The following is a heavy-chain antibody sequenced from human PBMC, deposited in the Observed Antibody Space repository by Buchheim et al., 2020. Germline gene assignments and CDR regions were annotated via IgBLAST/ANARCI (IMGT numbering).Heavy chain of an antibody. CDR2: INHSGST. J-gene: IGHJ4*02. CDR1: GGSFSGYY. Sequence: QVQLQQWGAGLLKPSETLSLTCAVYGGSFSGYYWSWIRQPPGKGLEWIGEINHSGSTNYNPSLKSRVTISVDTSKNKFSLKLSSVTAADTAVYYCARSTPRLTRHHFDYWGQGTL. CDR3: ARSTPRLTRHHFDY. V-gene: IGHV4-34*01. D-gene: IGHD3-9*01.